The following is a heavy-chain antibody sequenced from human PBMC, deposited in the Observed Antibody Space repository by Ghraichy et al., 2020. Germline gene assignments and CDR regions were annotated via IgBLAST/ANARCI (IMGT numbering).Heavy chain of an antibody. D-gene: IGHD3-10*01. CDR1: GGSISSSNYY. V-gene: IGHV4-39*01. Sequence: SETLSLTCTVSGGSISSSNYYWGWIRQPPGKGLEWIGSIYYSGNTYYNPSLKSRVTISVDTSKNQFSLKLNSVTAADTAVYYCARRYYYAGFDYWGQGTLVTVSS. CDR2: IYYSGNT. CDR3: ARRYYYAGFDY. J-gene: IGHJ4*02.